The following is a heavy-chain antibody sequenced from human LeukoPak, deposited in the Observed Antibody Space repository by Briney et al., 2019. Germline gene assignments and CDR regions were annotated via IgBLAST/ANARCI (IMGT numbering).Heavy chain of an antibody. J-gene: IGHJ3*02. CDR1: GFTFDDYA. CDR2: ISGDGGGTT. V-gene: IGHV3-43*02. Sequence: PGGSLRLSCAASGFTFDDYAIYWVRQAPGKGLEWVCLISGDGGGTTYYADSVKGRFTISRDNSKNSLYLQMNSLRAEDTAVYYCARDAEWLVRGRRGFDIWGQGTMVTVSS. CDR3: ARDAEWLVRGRRGFDI. D-gene: IGHD6-19*01.